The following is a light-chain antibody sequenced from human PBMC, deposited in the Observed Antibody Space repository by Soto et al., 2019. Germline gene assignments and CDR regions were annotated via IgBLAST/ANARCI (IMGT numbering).Light chain of an antibody. CDR1: QNINTD. J-gene: IGKJ1*01. CDR3: QQRNKWPRT. Sequence: EIVLTQSPATLSLSPGQRATLSCRASQNINTDLAWYHQQPDQPPRLLIYDAFNRAPGIPARFSGSGSGTDFTLTISTLEPEDFAIYFCQQRNKWPRTFGQGTRVEIK. CDR2: DAF. V-gene: IGKV3-11*01.